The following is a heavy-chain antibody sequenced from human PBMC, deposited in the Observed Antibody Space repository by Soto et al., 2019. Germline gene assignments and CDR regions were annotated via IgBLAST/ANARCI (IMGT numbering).Heavy chain of an antibody. V-gene: IGHV1-46*02. Sequence: ASAKVSCKPSGYTLDTYYLHWARQAPGQGLDWMGIIHPSGGGATYAQKFLGRVTMTRDTSTSTVFMELSSLRSADTAVYYCARGGHIAVVTASFDYWGQQTLVTVSS. D-gene: IGHD2-21*02. CDR2: IHPSGGGA. J-gene: IGHJ4*02. CDR3: ARGGHIAVVTASFDY. CDR1: GYTLDTYY.